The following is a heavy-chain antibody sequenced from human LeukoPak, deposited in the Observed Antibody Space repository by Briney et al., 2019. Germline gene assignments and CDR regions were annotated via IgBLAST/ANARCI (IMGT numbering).Heavy chain of an antibody. J-gene: IGHJ4*02. CDR1: GGSISSYY. V-gene: IGHV4-59*04. Sequence: SETLSLTCTVSGGSISSYYWSWIRQPPGKGLEWMGFIYYSGSSYYNPSLKSRVTMSVDTSKNQFSLKLTSVTAADTAFYYCAGADRHDYGEDYWGQGTLVTVSS. D-gene: IGHD4-17*01. CDR3: AGADRHDYGEDY. CDR2: IYYSGSS.